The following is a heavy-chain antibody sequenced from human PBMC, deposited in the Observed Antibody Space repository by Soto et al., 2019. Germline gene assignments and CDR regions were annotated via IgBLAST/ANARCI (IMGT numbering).Heavy chain of an antibody. D-gene: IGHD3-10*01. Sequence: PGGSLRLSRAASGFTFSSYAMSWVRQAPGKGLEWVSAISGSGGSTYYADSVKGRFTISRDNSKNTLYLQMNSLRAEDTAVYYCAKSLFRGVSEDYYFDYWGQGTLVTVSS. CDR1: GFTFSSYA. J-gene: IGHJ4*02. V-gene: IGHV3-23*01. CDR2: ISGSGGST. CDR3: AKSLFRGVSEDYYFDY.